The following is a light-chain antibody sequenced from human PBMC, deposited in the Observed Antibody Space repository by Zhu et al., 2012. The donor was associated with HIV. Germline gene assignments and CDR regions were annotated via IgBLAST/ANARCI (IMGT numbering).Light chain of an antibody. CDR1: QTFSRY. J-gene: IGKJ1*01. V-gene: IGKV1-39*01. CDR3: QQYNDWWT. CDR2: AAS. Sequence: DIQMTQSPSSLSASVGDRVTITCRSSQTFSRYLNWFQQKAGKAPKVLIFAASTLQSGVPSRFSGSGSGTDFTLTISSLQSEDFAVYYCQQYNDWWTFGQGTKVEIK.